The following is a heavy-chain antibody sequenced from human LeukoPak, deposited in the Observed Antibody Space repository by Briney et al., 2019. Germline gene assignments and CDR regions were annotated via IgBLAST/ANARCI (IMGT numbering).Heavy chain of an antibody. J-gene: IGHJ6*03. CDR1: GFTFSSYG. CDR2: IWYDGSNK. Sequence: GGSLRLSCAASGFTFSSYGMHWVRQAPGKVLEWVAVIWYDGSNKYYADSVKGRFTISRDNSKNTLYLQMNSLRAEDTAVYYCAKDLCSSTSCLASTYYMDVWGKGTTVTVSS. D-gene: IGHD2-2*01. CDR3: AKDLCSSTSCLASTYYMDV. V-gene: IGHV3-33*06.